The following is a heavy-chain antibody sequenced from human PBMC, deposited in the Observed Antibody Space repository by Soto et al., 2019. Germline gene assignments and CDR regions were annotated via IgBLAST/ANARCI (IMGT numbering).Heavy chain of an antibody. CDR1: GFTFSSYA. J-gene: IGHJ6*02. Sequence: LRLSCAASGFTFSSYAMSWVRQAPGKGLEWVSAISGSGGSTYYADSVKGRFTISRDNSKNTLYLQMNSLRAEDTAVYYCAKDKRGYSYGYDYYYYGMDVWGQGTTVTVSS. V-gene: IGHV3-23*01. CDR3: AKDKRGYSYGYDYYYYGMDV. CDR2: ISGSGGST. D-gene: IGHD5-18*01.